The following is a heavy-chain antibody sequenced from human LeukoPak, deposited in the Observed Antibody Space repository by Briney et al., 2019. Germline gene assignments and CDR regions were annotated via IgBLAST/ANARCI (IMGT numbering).Heavy chain of an antibody. CDR2: IIPILGIA. J-gene: IGHJ1*01. Sequence: ASVKVSCKASGGTFSSYTISWVRQAPGQGLEWMGRIIPILGIANYAQKFQGRVTITADKPTSTAYMELSSLRSEDTAVYYCAREGNSDCSSTSCYTNFQHWGQGTLVTVSS. V-gene: IGHV1-69*04. CDR1: GGTFSSYT. CDR3: AREGNSDCSSTSCYTNFQH. D-gene: IGHD2-2*02.